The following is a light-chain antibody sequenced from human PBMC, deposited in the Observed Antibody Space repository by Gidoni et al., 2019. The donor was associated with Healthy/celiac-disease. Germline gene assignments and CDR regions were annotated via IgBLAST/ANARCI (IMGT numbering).Light chain of an antibody. J-gene: IGKJ1*01. V-gene: IGKV3-15*01. Sequence: EIVMTKSPATLSVSPGERATLSCRASQSVSSNIAWYQQKPGQAPSLLIYCASTRATGIPARFIGSGSGTEFTLTISSLQSEDFAVYYCQQYNNWLRAFGQGTKVEIK. CDR3: QQYNNWLRA. CDR1: QSVSSN. CDR2: CAS.